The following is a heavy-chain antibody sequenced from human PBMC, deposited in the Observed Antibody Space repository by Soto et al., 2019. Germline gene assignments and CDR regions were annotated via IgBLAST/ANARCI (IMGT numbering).Heavy chain of an antibody. CDR1: GYPFSSYV. CDR2: ITPYNGNT. J-gene: IGHJ3*02. CDR3: ARWYCSGISCYAGALDI. Sequence: ASVKVSCKASGYPFSSYVITWVRQAPGQGLEWMGWITPYNGNTNFVQKLQGRVTMTTDTSTSTTYMELRSLRSDDTAVYYCARWYCSGISCYAGALDIWGQGTMVTVSS. D-gene: IGHD2-2*01. V-gene: IGHV1-18*01.